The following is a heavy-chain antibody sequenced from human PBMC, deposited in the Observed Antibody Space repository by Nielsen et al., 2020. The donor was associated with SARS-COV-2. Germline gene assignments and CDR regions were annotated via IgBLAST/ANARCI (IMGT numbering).Heavy chain of an antibody. D-gene: IGHD6-13*01. CDR2: ISSSSSTI. J-gene: IGHJ4*02. Sequence: GESLKISCAASGFTFSSYSMNWVRQAPGKGLEWVSYISSSSSTIYYADSVKGRFTISRDNAKNSLYLQMNSLRAEDTAVYYCARDEGIAAAGTPFDYWGQGTLVTVSS. CDR1: GFTFSSYS. V-gene: IGHV3-48*01. CDR3: ARDEGIAAAGTPFDY.